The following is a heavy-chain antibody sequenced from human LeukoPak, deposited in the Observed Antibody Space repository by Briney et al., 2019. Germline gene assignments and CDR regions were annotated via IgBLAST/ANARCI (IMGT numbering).Heavy chain of an antibody. Sequence: QPGGSLRLSCAASGFTFSTYTMNWVRQAPGKGLEWVSTVSDSRDVHYSDSVKGRFTISRDNARNSLYLQMNSLRAGDTAVYYCARSLKAGTRPYYGMDVWGQGTTVTVSS. CDR1: GFTFSTYT. D-gene: IGHD1-7*01. V-gene: IGHV3-48*01. CDR2: VSDSRDV. CDR3: ARSLKAGTRPYYGMDV. J-gene: IGHJ6*02.